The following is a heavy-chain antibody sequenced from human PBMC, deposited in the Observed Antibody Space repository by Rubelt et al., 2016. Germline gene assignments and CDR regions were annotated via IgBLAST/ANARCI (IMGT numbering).Heavy chain of an antibody. CDR3: ARLLRSYWYFDL. CDR1: GGSISSDGYY. V-gene: IGHV4-31*03. CDR2: IYYTGSA. Sequence: QVQLQESGPGLVKPSQTLSLTCTVSGGSISSDGYYWTWVRQHPGKALEWIGYIYYTGSAYYNPSLKSRVTISVDTSKNQFALKLSSVTAEDTAVHYCARLLRSYWYFDLWGRGTLVTVSS. J-gene: IGHJ2*01.